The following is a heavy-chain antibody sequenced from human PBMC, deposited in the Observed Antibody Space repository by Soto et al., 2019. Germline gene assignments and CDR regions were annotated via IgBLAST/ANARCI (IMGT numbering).Heavy chain of an antibody. V-gene: IGHV3-66*01. Sequence: EVQLVESGGGLVQPGGSLRLSCAVSGFTVYNYMSWVRQAPGKGLEWVSTIYSGGSTYYADSVKGRFTISRDTSKNTLYLQMNSVRPEDTALYYCAREYCSAGTCYSLYWGQGTMVTVSS. J-gene: IGHJ3*01. CDR2: IYSGGST. CDR1: GFTVYNY. CDR3: AREYCSAGTCYSLY. D-gene: IGHD2-15*01.